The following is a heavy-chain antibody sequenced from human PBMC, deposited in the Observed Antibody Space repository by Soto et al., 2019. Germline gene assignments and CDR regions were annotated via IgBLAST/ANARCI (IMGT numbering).Heavy chain of an antibody. D-gene: IGHD2-2*01. V-gene: IGHV3-23*01. CDR2: ISGSGGST. CDR3: AKTVVPAASDVPYYFDY. J-gene: IGHJ4*02. CDR1: GFTFSSYA. Sequence: GGSLRLSCAASGFTFSSYAMSWVRQAPGKGLEWDSAISGSGGSTYYADSVKGRFTISRDNSKNTLYLQMNSLRAEDTAIYYCAKTVVPAASDVPYYFDYWGQGTLVTVSS.